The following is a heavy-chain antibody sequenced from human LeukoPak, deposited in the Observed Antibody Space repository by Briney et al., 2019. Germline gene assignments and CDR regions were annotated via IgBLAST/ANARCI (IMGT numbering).Heavy chain of an antibody. D-gene: IGHD2-21*02. J-gene: IGHJ4*02. CDR2: IYPCDSDT. CDR3: ARSRSAYCGGDCYLGY. Sequence: GESLKISCKGSGYSFTSYWIGWVRQMPGKGLEWIGSIYPCDSDTRYSPSFQGQVTISADKSISTAYLQWSSLKASDTAMYYCARSRSAYCGGDCYLGYWRQGTLVTVCS. V-gene: IGHV5-51*01. CDR1: GYSFTSYW.